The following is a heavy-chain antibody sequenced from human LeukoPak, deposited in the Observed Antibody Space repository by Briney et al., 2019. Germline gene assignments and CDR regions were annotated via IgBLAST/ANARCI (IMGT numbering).Heavy chain of an antibody. CDR1: GYSISSGYY. CDR2: IYHRGST. V-gene: IGHV4-38-2*01. D-gene: IGHD2-2*01. J-gene: IGHJ5*02. Sequence: TSETLSLTCAVSGYSISSGYYWGWIRPPPGKGLEWIGSIYHRGSTYYNPSLKSRVTISVDTSKNQFSLKLSSVTAADTAVYYCAGPYCSSTSCSKRRWFNPWGQGALVTVSS. CDR3: AGPYCSSTSCSKRRWFNP.